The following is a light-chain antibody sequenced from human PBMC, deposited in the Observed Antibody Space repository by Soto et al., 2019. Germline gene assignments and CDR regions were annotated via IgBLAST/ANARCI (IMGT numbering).Light chain of an antibody. J-gene: IGLJ2*01. V-gene: IGLV2-23*01. Sequence: QSALPQPAYVSGSPGQSITISCSGTSSDVGTYNLVSWYQQHPGKAPKLMIYEGSKRPSGVSNRFSGSKSGNTASLTISGLQAEDEADYYCCSYASSTTVVFGGGTKLTV. CDR3: CSYASSTTVV. CDR1: SSDVGTYNL. CDR2: EGS.